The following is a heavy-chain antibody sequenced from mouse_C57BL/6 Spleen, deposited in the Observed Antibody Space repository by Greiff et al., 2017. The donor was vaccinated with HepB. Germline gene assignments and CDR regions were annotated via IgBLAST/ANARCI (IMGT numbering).Heavy chain of an antibody. V-gene: IGHV1-19*01. CDR3: ARRGYDGYYDYAMDY. J-gene: IGHJ4*01. CDR2: INPYNGGT. D-gene: IGHD2-3*01. Sequence: VQLQQSGPVLVKPGASVKMSCKASGYTFTDYYMNWVKQSHGKSLEWIGVINPYNGGTSYNQKFKGKATLTVDKSFSTAYMELNSLTSEDSAVYYCARRGYDGYYDYAMDYWGQGTSVTVSS. CDR1: GYTFTDYY.